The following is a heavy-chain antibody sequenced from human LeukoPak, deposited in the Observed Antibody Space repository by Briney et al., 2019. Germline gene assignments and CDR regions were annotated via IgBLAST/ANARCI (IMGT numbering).Heavy chain of an antibody. CDR1: GFTFSSYA. J-gene: IGHJ4*02. CDR2: ISGSGGST. V-gene: IGHV3-23*01. D-gene: IGHD2-2*02. Sequence: GSPRLSCAASGFTFSSYAMSWVRQAPGKGLEWVSAISGSGGSTYYADSVKGRFTISRDNSKNTLYLQMNSLRAEDTAVYYCAKIGVPAAIRSPYDYWGQGTLVTVSS. CDR3: AKIGVPAAIRSPYDY.